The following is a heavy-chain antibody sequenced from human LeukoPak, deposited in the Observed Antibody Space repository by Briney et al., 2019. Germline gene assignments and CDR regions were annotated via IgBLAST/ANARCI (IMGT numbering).Heavy chain of an antibody. CDR3: AIFYSSSWDTLDAFDI. CDR2: IIPIFGIA. CDR1: GGTFSSYA. V-gene: IGHV1-69*04. D-gene: IGHD6-6*01. Sequence: ASVKVSCKASGGTFSSYAISWVRQAPGQGLEWMGRIIPIFGIANYAQKFQGRVTITADKSTSTAYMELSSLRSEDTAVYYCAIFYSSSWDTLDAFDIWGQGTMVTASS. J-gene: IGHJ3*02.